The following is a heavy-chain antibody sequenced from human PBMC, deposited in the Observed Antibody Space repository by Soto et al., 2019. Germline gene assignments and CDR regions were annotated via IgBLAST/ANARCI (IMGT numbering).Heavy chain of an antibody. V-gene: IGHV3-23*01. D-gene: IGHD6-13*01. J-gene: IGHJ4*02. CDR2: ISGSGGST. CDR1: GFTFSSYA. Sequence: HDGSLRLSCAASGFTFSSYAMSWVRQAPGKGLEWVSAISGSGGSTYYADSVKGRFTISRDNSKNTLYLQMNSLRAEDTAVYYCAKDLGSSSSTGYWGQGTLVTVSS. CDR3: AKDLGSSSSTGY.